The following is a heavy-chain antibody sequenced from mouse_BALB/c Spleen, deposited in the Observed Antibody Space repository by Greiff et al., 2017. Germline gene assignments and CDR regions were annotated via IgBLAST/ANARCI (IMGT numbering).Heavy chain of an antibody. V-gene: IGHV5-17*02. CDR2: ISSGSSTI. Sequence: DVKLVESGGGLVQPGGSRKLSCAASGFTFSSFGMHWVRQAPEKGLEWVAYISSGSSTIYYADTVKGRFTISRDNPKNTLFLQMTSLRSEDTAMYYCAREAVYGSPAWLAYWGQGTLVTVSA. J-gene: IGHJ3*01. CDR3: AREAVYGSPAWLAY. CDR1: GFTFSSFG. D-gene: IGHD1-1*01.